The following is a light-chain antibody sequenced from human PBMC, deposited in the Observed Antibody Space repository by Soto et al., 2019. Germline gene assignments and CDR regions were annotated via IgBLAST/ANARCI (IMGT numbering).Light chain of an antibody. V-gene: IGLV2-23*01. CDR2: EGS. J-gene: IGLJ1*01. Sequence: LTQPASVSGSPGQSITISCTGTSSDVGSYNLVSWYQQHPGKAPKLMIYEGSKRPSGVSNRFSGSKSGNTASLTISGLQAEDEADYYCCSYAGSSTPLYVFGTGTKVTVL. CDR1: SSDVGSYNL. CDR3: CSYAGSSTPLYV.